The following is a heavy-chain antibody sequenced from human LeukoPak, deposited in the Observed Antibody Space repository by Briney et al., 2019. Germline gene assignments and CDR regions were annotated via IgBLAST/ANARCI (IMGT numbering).Heavy chain of an antibody. V-gene: IGHV1-8*01. CDR3: AICGGNSGSYYVNY. Sequence: GASVKVSCKASGYTFTSYDINWVRQATGQGLEWMGWMNPNSGNTGYAQKFQGRVTMTRNTSINTAYMELSSLRSEDTAVYYCAICGGNSGSYYVNYWGQGTLVTVSS. J-gene: IGHJ4*02. D-gene: IGHD1-26*01. CDR1: GYTFTSYD. CDR2: MNPNSGNT.